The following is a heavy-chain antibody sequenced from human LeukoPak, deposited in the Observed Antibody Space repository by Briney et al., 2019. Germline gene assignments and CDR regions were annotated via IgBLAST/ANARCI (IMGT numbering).Heavy chain of an antibody. CDR2: VYTSGST. J-gene: IGHJ3*02. Sequence: SETLSLTCSVSGGSISGYYWTWIRQPAGKGLEWIGRVYTSGSTHYNPSLKTRLTMSVDTSKNQFSLKLSSVTAADTAVYYCARLITGTTTAFDIWSQVTMVTVSS. D-gene: IGHD1-7*01. CDR3: ARLITGTTTAFDI. CDR1: GGSISGYY. V-gene: IGHV4-4*07.